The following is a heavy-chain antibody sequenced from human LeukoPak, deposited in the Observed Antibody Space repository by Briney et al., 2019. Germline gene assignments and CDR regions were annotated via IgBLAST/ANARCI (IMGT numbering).Heavy chain of an antibody. CDR3: ARQDRGGWYEVDY. CDR2: IYYRGST. CDR1: GGFISSYY. J-gene: IGHJ4*02. V-gene: IGHV4-59*08. Sequence: PSETLSLTCTLSGGFISSYYWSWTRHPPGKGLEWIGYIYYRGSTNYNPSRRSRVPTSVDTSKKQFSLKLRSLDAPDTADNSWARQDRGGWYEVDYWGQGTLVTVSS. D-gene: IGHD6-19*01.